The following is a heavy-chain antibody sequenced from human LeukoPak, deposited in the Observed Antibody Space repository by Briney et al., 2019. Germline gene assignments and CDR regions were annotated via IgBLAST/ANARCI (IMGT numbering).Heavy chain of an antibody. J-gene: IGHJ4*02. CDR1: GGSYISYG. V-gene: IGHV1-69*04. Sequence: ASVKVSCKASGGSYISYGISWVRQAPGQGLEWMGRIIPYLGVATNSQKFQGRVTITADKSTDTAYMELSSLRSEDTAVYYCAREGVRGPIFEYWGQGSLVTVSS. CDR3: AREGVRGPIFEY. CDR2: IIPYLGVA. D-gene: IGHD3-10*02.